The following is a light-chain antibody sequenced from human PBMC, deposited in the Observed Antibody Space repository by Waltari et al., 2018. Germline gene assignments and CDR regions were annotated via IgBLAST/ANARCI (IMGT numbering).Light chain of an antibody. V-gene: IGKV1-9*01. Sequence: DIQLTQSPSFLSASVGDRVTITCRASQDISSSLAWYQKKPGRAPKLLIYAASTLQSGVPSRLSGSGSGTEFTLTISSLQPEDFVTYYCQQVNNYPFTFGPGTILDVK. CDR3: QQVNNYPFT. CDR2: AAS. J-gene: IGKJ3*01. CDR1: QDISSS.